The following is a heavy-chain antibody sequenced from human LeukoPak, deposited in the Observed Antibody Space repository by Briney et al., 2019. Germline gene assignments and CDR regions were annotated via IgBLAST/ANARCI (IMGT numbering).Heavy chain of an antibody. D-gene: IGHD7-27*01. CDR2: ISYDGSNK. J-gene: IGHJ2*01. Sequence: GESLRLSCAASGFTFSSYAMHWVRQAPGKGLEWVAVISYDGSNKYYADSVKGRFTISRDNSKNTLYLQMNSLRAEDTAVYYCARGGFLTGDLSIGWYFDLWGRGTLVTVFS. V-gene: IGHV3-30*14. CDR3: ARGGFLTGDLSIGWYFDL. CDR1: GFTFSSYA.